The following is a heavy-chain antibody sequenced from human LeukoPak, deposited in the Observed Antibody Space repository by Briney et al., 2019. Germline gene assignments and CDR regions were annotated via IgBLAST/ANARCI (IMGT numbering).Heavy chain of an antibody. J-gene: IGHJ4*02. V-gene: IGHV5-51*01. D-gene: IGHD1-14*01. Sequence: GESLKISCKGSGYSFSTYWVAWVRQMPGKGLELMGIIYPGDSDTRYSPSFQGQVTISADKSINTAYLQWNSLKASDTAMYYCARQSHSITDYWGQGTLVTVSS. CDR3: ARQSHSITDY. CDR2: IYPGDSDT. CDR1: GYSFSTYW.